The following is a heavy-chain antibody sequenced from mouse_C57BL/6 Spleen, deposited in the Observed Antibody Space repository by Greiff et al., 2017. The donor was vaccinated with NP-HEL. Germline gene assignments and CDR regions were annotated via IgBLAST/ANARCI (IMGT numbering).Heavy chain of an antibody. Sequence: QVQLQQPGAELVKPGASVKMSCKASGYTFTSYWITWVKQRPGHGLEWIGDIYPGSGSTNYNEKFKSKATLTVDTSSNTAYLQLSSLTSEDSAVDYRARSHDDNACFGYWGQGTTLTVSA. CDR3: ARSHDDNACFGY. D-gene: IGHD2-4*01. CDR1: GYTFTSYW. J-gene: IGHJ2*01. V-gene: IGHV1-55*01. CDR2: IYPGSGST.